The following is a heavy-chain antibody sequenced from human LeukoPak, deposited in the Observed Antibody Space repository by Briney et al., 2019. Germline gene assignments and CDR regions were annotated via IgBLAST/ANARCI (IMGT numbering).Heavy chain of an antibody. J-gene: IGHJ3*02. V-gene: IGHV3-30-3*01. CDR2: ISYDGSNK. D-gene: IGHD1-26*01. CDR1: GFTFSSYA. Sequence: HPGGSLRLSCAASGFTFSSYAMHWVRQAPGKGLEWVAVISYDGSNKYYADSVKGRFTISRDNSKNTLYLQMNSLRAEDTAVYYCARGPPVGATKHDAFDIWGQGTMVTVSS. CDR3: ARGPPVGATKHDAFDI.